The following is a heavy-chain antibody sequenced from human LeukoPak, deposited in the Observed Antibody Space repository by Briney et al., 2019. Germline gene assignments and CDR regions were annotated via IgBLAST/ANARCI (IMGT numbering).Heavy chain of an antibody. Sequence: SETLSLTCAVYGGSFSGYYWSWIRQPPGKGLEWIGGINHSGSTNYNPSLKSRVTISVDTSKNQFSLKLSSVTAADTAVYYCARGQPYYDFWSGRRYYFDYWGQGTLVTVSS. V-gene: IGHV4-34*01. CDR1: GGSFSGYY. D-gene: IGHD3-3*01. CDR2: INHSGST. CDR3: ARGQPYYDFWSGRRYYFDY. J-gene: IGHJ4*02.